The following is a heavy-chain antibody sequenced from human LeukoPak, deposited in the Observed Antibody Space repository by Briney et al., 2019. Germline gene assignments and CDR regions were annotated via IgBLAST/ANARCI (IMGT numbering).Heavy chain of an antibody. CDR3: AREITMVRGVITYYCDH. V-gene: IGHV1-69*05. J-gene: IGHJ4*02. CDR1: GGTFSSYA. D-gene: IGHD3-10*01. Sequence: SVKVSCKASGGTFSSYAISWVRQAPGQGLERMGRIIPIFGTANYAQKFQGRVTITTDESTSTAYMELSSLRSEDTAVYYCAREITMVRGVITYYCDHWGQGTLVTVFS. CDR2: IIPIFGTA.